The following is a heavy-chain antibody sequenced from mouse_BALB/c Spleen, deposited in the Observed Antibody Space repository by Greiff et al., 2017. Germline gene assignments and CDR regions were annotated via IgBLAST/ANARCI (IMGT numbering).Heavy chain of an antibody. V-gene: IGHV2-5-1*01. D-gene: IGHD2-4*01. Sequence: VQLQQSGPSLVQPSQSLSITCTVSGFSLTSYGVHWVRQPTGKGLEWLGVIWRGGSTDYNAAFMSRLSITKDNTKSQLFFKMNSMQADDTAIYYCDKKSYDYADMDYWGQGTSVTVSS. J-gene: IGHJ4*01. CDR3: DKKSYDYADMDY. CDR2: IWRGGST. CDR1: GFSLTSYG.